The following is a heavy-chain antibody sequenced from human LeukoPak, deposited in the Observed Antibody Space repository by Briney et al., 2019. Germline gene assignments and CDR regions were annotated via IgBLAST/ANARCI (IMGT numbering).Heavy chain of an antibody. Sequence: SETLSLTCSVSGGSISSTSYYWAWIRQPPGKGLEWIGSIYYSGSTYYNPSLKSRVTISVDTSRNQFSLKLSSVTAADTAVYYCARHEVWGYYYDPWGQGTMVTVSS. CDR3: ARHEVWGYYYDP. V-gene: IGHV4-39*07. D-gene: IGHD3-22*01. CDR2: IYYSGST. J-gene: IGHJ3*01. CDR1: GGSISSTSYY.